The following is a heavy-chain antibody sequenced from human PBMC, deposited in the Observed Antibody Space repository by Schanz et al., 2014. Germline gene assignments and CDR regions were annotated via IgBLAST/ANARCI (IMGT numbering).Heavy chain of an antibody. J-gene: IGHJ6*03. CDR3: ARVKYCTITRCYRTETEGIYYMDV. V-gene: IGHV3-33*01. CDR1: GFTFSSYD. Sequence: QVQLVDSGGGVAQPGRSLRLSCVASGFTFSSYDVFWVRQAPGKGLEWVAILWHDGSKKYYADSVKGRFTVSRDNSKNTLYLQLNSLRAEDTAVYYCARVKYCTITRCYRTETEGIYYMDVWGKGTTVTVSS. D-gene: IGHD2-2*01. CDR2: LWHDGSKK.